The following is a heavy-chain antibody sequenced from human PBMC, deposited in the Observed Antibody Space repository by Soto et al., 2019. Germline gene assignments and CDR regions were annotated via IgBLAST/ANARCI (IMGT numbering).Heavy chain of an antibody. D-gene: IGHD5-18*01. CDR2: INHSGST. CDR3: ERGYSYGLIDY. J-gene: IGHJ4*02. V-gene: IGHV4-34*01. CDR1: GGSFSGYY. Sequence: SETLSLTCAVYGGSFSGYYWSWIRQPPGKGLEWIGEINHSGSTNYNPSLKSRVTISVDTSKNQFSLKLSSVTAADTAVYYCERGYSYGLIDYWGQGTLVTVSS.